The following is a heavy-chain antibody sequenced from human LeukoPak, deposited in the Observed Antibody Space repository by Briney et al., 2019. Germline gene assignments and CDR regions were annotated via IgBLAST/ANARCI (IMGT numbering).Heavy chain of an antibody. Sequence: PGGSLRLSYAASGFTFSSYWMSWVRQAPGKGLEWVANIKQGGSETYYVDSVKGRFTISRDNAKNSMSLQMNSLRAEDTAVYYCARASTTVTTRHIDYWGQGTLVTVSS. V-gene: IGHV3-7*01. CDR3: ARASTTVTTRHIDY. CDR1: GFTFSSYW. J-gene: IGHJ4*02. CDR2: IKQGGSET. D-gene: IGHD4-17*01.